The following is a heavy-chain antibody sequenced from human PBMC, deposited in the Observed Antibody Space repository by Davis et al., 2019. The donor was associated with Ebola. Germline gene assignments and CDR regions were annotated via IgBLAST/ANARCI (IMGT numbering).Heavy chain of an antibody. D-gene: IGHD3-10*01. CDR2: IYYSGST. CDR3: ARGRLWFGELSWFDP. V-gene: IGHV4-59*01. J-gene: IGHJ5*02. CDR1: GGSTSTYY. Sequence: SETLSPTCTLSGGSTSTYYWSWIRQPPGKGLEWIGYIYYSGSTNYNPSLKSRVTISVDTSTNQFSLKLSSVTAADTAVYYCARGRLWFGELSWFDPWGQGTLVTVSS.